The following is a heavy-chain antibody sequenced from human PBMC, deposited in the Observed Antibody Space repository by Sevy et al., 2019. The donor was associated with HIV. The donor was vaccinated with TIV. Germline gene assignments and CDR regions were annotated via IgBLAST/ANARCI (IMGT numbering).Heavy chain of an antibody. D-gene: IGHD3-3*01. J-gene: IGHJ4*02. CDR2: LKNKANGGTV. CDR3: TRWKGVQSIFDL. Sequence: GGSLRLSCTASGFTFADYSMNWVRQAPGKGLEWVAFLKNKANGGTVDHAASVKGRFSISRDDSKSIVYLQMNDLKTEDTSVYYCTRWKGVQSIFDLWGQGALVTVSS. V-gene: IGHV3-49*04. CDR1: GFTFADYS.